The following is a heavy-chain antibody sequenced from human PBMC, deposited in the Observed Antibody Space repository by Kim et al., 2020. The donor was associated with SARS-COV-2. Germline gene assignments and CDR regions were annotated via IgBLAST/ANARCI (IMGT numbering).Heavy chain of an antibody. J-gene: IGHJ6*02. CDR3: ARDSYAGGPEENTAPYGMDV. CDR2: ISYDGSNK. Sequence: GGSLRLSCAASGFTFSSYAMHWVRQAPGKGLEWVAVISYDGSNKYYADSVKGRFTISRDNSKNTLYLQMNSLRAEDTAVYYCARDSYAGGPEENTAPYGMDVWGQGTTVTVSS. CDR1: GFTFSSYA. D-gene: IGHD5-18*01. V-gene: IGHV3-30-3*01.